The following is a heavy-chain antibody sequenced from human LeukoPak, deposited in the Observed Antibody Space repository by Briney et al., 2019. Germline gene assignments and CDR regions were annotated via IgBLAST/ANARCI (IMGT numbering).Heavy chain of an antibody. CDR2: IYYSGST. D-gene: IGHD3-10*01. J-gene: IGHJ4*02. V-gene: IGHV4-30-4*01. CDR3: ARVTGWFGELLYRYYFDY. CDR1: GGSISSGDYY. Sequence: SETLSLTCTVSGGSISSGDYYWSWIRQPPGKGLEWIGYIYYSGSTYYNPSLKSRVTISVDTSKNQFSPKLSSVTAADTAVYYCARVTGWFGELLYRYYFDYWGQGTLVTVSS.